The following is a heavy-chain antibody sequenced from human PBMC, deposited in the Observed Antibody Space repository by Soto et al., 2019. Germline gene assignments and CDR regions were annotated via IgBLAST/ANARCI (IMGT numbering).Heavy chain of an antibody. CDR1: GGSFSGYY. J-gene: IGHJ4*02. V-gene: IGHV4-34*01. CDR3: AWGSGWYGY. Sequence: SETLSLTCAVYGGSFSGYYWSCIRQPPGKGLEWIGEINHSGSTNYNPSLKSRVTISVDTSKNQFSLKLSSVTAADTAVYYCAWGSGWYGYWGQGTMVTVSS. CDR2: INHSGST. D-gene: IGHD6-19*01.